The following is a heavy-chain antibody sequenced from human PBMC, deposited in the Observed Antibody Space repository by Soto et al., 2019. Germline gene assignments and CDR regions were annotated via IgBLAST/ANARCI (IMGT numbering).Heavy chain of an antibody. CDR2: IYYSGST. CDR3: ARCPITMIVVVPPDY. Sequence: SETLSLTCTVSGGPISSGGYYWSWIRQHPGKGLEWIGYIYYSGSTYYNPSLKSRVTISVDTSKNQFSLKLSSVTAADTAVYYCARCPITMIVVVPPDYWGQGTLATVSS. CDR1: GGPISSGGYY. D-gene: IGHD3-22*01. J-gene: IGHJ4*02. V-gene: IGHV4-31*03.